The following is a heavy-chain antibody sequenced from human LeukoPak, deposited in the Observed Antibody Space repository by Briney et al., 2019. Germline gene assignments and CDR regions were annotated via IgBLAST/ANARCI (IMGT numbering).Heavy chain of an antibody. D-gene: IGHD5-18*01. J-gene: IGHJ4*02. Sequence: LSLTCTVSGGSISSSSYYWGWIRQPPGKGLEWVAVISVDGSNEYYADSVKGRFTISRDNSKNTLYLQMNSLRPEDTAVYYCAKAVGYTNGPEWGQGTLVTVSS. CDR3: AKAVGYTNGPE. V-gene: IGHV3-30*18. CDR1: GGSISSSS. CDR2: ISVDGSNE.